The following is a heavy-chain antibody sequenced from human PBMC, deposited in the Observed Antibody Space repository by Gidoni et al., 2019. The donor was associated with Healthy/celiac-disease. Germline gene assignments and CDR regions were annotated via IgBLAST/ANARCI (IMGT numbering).Heavy chain of an antibody. CDR1: GFTFSSYA. Sequence: EVQLLESGGGLVQTGGSLRLSCAASGFTFSSYAMSWVRQAPGKGLEWVSAISGSGGSTYYADSVKGRFTISRDNSKNTLYLKMNSLRAEDTAVYYCAKDARNAGLYWGLDAFDIWGQGTMVTVSS. CDR2: ISGSGGST. D-gene: IGHD7-27*01. J-gene: IGHJ3*02. V-gene: IGHV3-23*01. CDR3: AKDARNAGLYWGLDAFDI.